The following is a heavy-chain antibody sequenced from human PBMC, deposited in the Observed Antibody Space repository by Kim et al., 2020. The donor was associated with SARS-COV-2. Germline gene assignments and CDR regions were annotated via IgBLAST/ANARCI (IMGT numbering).Heavy chain of an antibody. J-gene: IGHJ4*02. CDR3: ARDMTTVVTRF. D-gene: IGHD4-17*01. Sequence: SVKVSCKASGGTFSSYAISWVRQAPGQGLEWMGRIIPILGIANYAQKFQGRVTITADKSTSTAYMELSSLRSEDTAVYYCARDMTTVVTRFWGQGTLVTVSS. V-gene: IGHV1-69*04. CDR2: IIPILGIA. CDR1: GGTFSSYA.